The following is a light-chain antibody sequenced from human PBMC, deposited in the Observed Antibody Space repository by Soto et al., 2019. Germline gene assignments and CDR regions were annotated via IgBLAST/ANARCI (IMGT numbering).Light chain of an antibody. CDR2: DAS. CDR1: QSVSTY. V-gene: IGKV3-11*01. CDR3: EHRSIWPPNT. Sequence: IVLPQSPATLSLSSGERATFSCRASQSVSTYLAWYQQKPGQPPRLLIYDASNRATGIPARFSGSGSGTDFTLTIRSLEPEDVAVYYGEHRSIWPPNTFSLGTKLEIK. J-gene: IGKJ2*01.